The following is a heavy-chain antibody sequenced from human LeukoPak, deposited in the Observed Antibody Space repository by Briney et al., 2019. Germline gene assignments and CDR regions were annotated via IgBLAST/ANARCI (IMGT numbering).Heavy chain of an antibody. CDR3: ARMYYYDSSGYFYYYYGMDV. D-gene: IGHD3-22*01. Sequence: SGPALVKPTQTLTLTCTFSGFSLSTSGMCVSWIRQPPGKALEWPARIDWDDDKYYSTSLKTRLTISKDTSKNQVVLTMTNMDPVDTATYYCARMYYYDSSGYFYYYYGMDVWGQGTTVTVSS. CDR2: IDWDDDK. J-gene: IGHJ6*02. CDR1: GFSLSTSGMC. V-gene: IGHV2-70*11.